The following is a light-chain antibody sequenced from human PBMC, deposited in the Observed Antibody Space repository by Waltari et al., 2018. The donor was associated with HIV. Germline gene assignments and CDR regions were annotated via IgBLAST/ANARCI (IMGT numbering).Light chain of an antibody. Sequence: QSALPQPASVSGSPGQTITISFTGTRSDAGNYNLGSWYQQHPGKDPTLIIYEVSKMPSGVSNRFSGSKSGNTASLTIPGLQAEDEAYYYCCSYAGSVVFGGGTKLTVL. CDR2: EVS. CDR1: RSDAGNYNL. V-gene: IGLV2-23*02. J-gene: IGLJ2*01. CDR3: CSYAGSVV.